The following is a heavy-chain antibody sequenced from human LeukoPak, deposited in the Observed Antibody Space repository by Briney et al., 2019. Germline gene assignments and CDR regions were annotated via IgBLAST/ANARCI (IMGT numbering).Heavy chain of an antibody. J-gene: IGHJ4*02. D-gene: IGHD4-23*01. CDR2: IYPGDSDT. V-gene: IGHV5-51*01. Sequence: GDSLKISCKGSGYRFTSFWIGWVRQMPGKGLEWMGTIYPGDSDTRYSPSFQGQVTISADKSISAAYLQWSSLKASDTAMYYCARHTNDYGGYGDYWGQGTLVTVSS. CDR3: ARHTNDYGGYGDY. CDR1: GYRFTSFW.